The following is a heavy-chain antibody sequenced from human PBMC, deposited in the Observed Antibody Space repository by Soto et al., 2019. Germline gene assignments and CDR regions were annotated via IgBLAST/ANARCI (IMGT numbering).Heavy chain of an antibody. CDR2: IWYDGSNK. D-gene: IGHD5-18*01. V-gene: IGHV3-33*01. CDR1: GFTFSSYG. Sequence: GGSLRLSCAASGFTFSSYGMHWVRQAPGKGLEWVAVIWYDGSNKYYADSVKGRFTISRDNSKNTLYLQMNSLRAEDTAVYYCARDGHAAMVSELGYWGQGTLVTVSS. J-gene: IGHJ4*02. CDR3: ARDGHAAMVSELGY.